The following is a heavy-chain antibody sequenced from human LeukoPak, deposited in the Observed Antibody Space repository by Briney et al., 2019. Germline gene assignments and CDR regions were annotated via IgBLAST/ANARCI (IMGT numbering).Heavy chain of an antibody. Sequence: ASVKVSCKASGYTFTSYYMHWVRQAPGQGLEWMGIINPSGGSTNYAQKFQGRVTMTRDTSISTAYMELSRLRSDDTAAYYCARVTNMGAFDIWGQGTMVTVSS. J-gene: IGHJ3*02. CDR1: GYTFTSYY. CDR2: INPSGGST. V-gene: IGHV1-2*02. CDR3: ARVTNMGAFDI. D-gene: IGHD2-8*01.